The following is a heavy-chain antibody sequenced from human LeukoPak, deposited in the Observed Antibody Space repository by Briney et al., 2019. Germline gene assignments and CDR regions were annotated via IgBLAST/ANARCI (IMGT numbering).Heavy chain of an antibody. CDR2: IYPGESDA. J-gene: IGHJ5*02. CDR3: ARTYGGTSYSCFDP. Sequence: GAALKISWKCAGSCFTYHWIGLGRQMPGKGLGWMGVIYPGESDARYSPSFQGQVTISADKPISTAYLQWSSLKASDTAMYYCARTYGGTSYSCFDPWGQGTLVTVS. V-gene: IGHV5-51*04. D-gene: IGHD1-26*01. CDR1: GSCFTYHW.